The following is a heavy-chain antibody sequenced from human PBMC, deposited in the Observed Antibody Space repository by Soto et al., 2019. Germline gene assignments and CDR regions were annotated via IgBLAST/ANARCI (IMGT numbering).Heavy chain of an antibody. CDR1: GFTFNSNA. CDR2: ISYVGRVQ. CDR3: ARDKIQGAPDYLDS. V-gene: IGHV3-30*04. J-gene: IGHJ4*02. Sequence: QEQLVESGGDVVQPGRSLRLSCAASGFTFNSNAMHWVRQSPGKGLEWVAVISYVGRVQQYTDSVKGRFTISRDDSKNILYLQMNSLRDEDTALSYCARDKIQGAPDYLDSWGQGTLVTVSS.